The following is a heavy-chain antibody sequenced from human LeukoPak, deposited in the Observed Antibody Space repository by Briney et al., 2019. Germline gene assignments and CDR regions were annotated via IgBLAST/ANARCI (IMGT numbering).Heavy chain of an antibody. D-gene: IGHD5-12*01. J-gene: IGHJ6*03. V-gene: IGHV4-59*01. CDR2: IHYNGNT. CDR1: GDSISSYY. Sequence: SETLSLTCSVSGDSISSYYWTWIRQTPGKGLEWIAYIHYNGNTKSNPSLKSRVTISLDTSKNQFSLKLTSLTAADTAVYYCAKGSGYEAQYYYYYMDVWGKGTTVTISS. CDR3: AKGSGYEAQYYYYYMDV.